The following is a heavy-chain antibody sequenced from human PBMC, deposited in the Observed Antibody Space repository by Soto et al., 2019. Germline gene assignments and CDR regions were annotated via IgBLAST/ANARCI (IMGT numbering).Heavy chain of an antibody. D-gene: IGHD6-19*01. CDR1: GFTFSSYA. CDR2: ISGSGGST. J-gene: IGHJ4*02. Sequence: EVQLLESGGGLVQPGGSLRLSCAASGFTFSSYAMSWVRQSPGKGLEWVSAISGSGGSTYYADSVKGRFTISRDNSKNTLYLQMNSLRAEDTAVYYCAKGSSGWYERFDYWGQGTLVTVSS. CDR3: AKGSSGWYERFDY. V-gene: IGHV3-23*01.